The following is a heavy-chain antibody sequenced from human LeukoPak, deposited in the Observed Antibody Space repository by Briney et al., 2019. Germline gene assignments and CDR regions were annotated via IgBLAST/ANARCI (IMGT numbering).Heavy chain of an antibody. CDR2: IYPRDSDT. D-gene: IGHD1-14*01. V-gene: IGHV5-51*01. J-gene: IGHJ3*02. CDR3: ARHVTTASAARFFDI. Sequence: GESLKISCKGSGYSFTSYWVAWVRQMPGKGLEWMGIIYPRDSDTRYSPSFQGQVTISADKSINTAYLQWSGLKASDTAVYYCARHVTTASAARFFDIWGQGTMVTVSS. CDR1: GYSFTSYW.